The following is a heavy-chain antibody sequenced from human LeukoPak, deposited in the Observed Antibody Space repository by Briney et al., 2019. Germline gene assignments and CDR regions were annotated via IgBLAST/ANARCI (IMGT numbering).Heavy chain of an antibody. CDR3: ARGSSGVRGVPSLDY. CDR1: GGSISSGDYY. D-gene: IGHD3-10*01. CDR2: IYYSGTT. J-gene: IGHJ4*02. V-gene: IGHV4-61*08. Sequence: SQTLSLTCTVSGGSISSGDYYWRWIRQPPGKGLEWIGYIYYSGTTNYNPSLKSRVTISVDTSKNQFSLKLSSVTAADTAVYYCARGSSGVRGVPSLDYWGQGTLVTVSS.